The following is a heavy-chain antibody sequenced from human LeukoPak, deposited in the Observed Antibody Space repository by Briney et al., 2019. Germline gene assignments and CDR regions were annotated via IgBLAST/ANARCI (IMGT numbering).Heavy chain of an antibody. CDR2: ISGSGGST. V-gene: IGHV3-23*01. D-gene: IGHD2-8*02. Sequence: GGSLRLSCADSGFTFSSYAMSWVRQAPGKGLEWVSAISGSGGSTYYADSVKGRFAVSRDNSKNTLYLQMNSLRAEDTAVYYCAKIGMAGGPHLDYWGQGTLVTVSS. CDR1: GFTFSSYA. CDR3: AKIGMAGGPHLDY. J-gene: IGHJ4*02.